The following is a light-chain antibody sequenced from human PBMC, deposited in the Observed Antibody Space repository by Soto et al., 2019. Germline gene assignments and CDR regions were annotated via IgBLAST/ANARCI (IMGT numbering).Light chain of an antibody. CDR1: QNINTW. Sequence: DIQMTQSPSTLSASLGDRVTISCRSSQNINTWLACSQQKPGKAPHLLRYKVSHLQSGVTSRLSGSGSGTEFTITISSLQHDDCATYYCQQYRVYWTFGHGTNVEIK. J-gene: IGKJ1*01. V-gene: IGKV1-5*03. CDR2: KVS. CDR3: QQYRVYWT.